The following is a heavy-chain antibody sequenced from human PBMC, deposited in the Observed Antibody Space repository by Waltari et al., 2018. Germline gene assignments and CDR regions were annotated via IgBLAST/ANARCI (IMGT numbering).Heavy chain of an antibody. Sequence: QVQLQQWGAGLLKPSETLSLTCAVYGGSFSGYYWSWIRQPPGKGLEWIGEINHSGSTTYNPALKSRVTISVDTSKNQFSLKLSSVTAADTAVYYCARGPNCSGGSCYLNYWGQGTLVTVSS. CDR2: INHSGST. V-gene: IGHV4-34*01. CDR3: ARGPNCSGGSCYLNY. CDR1: GGSFSGYY. J-gene: IGHJ4*02. D-gene: IGHD2-15*01.